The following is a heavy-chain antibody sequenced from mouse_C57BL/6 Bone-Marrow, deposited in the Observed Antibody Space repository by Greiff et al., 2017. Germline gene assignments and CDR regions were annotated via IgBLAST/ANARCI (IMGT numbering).Heavy chain of an antibody. J-gene: IGHJ2*01. D-gene: IGHD4-1*01. CDR1: GYTFTSYW. V-gene: IGHV1-7*01. CDR3: ARSWVYYFDY. Sequence: QVQLQQSGAELAKPEASVKLSCKASGYTFTSYWMHWVKQRPGQGLEWIGYINPSSGYTKYNQKFKDKATLTADKSYSTAYMQLSGLTYEDSAVYYCARSWVYYFDYWGQGTTLTVSS. CDR2: INPSSGYT.